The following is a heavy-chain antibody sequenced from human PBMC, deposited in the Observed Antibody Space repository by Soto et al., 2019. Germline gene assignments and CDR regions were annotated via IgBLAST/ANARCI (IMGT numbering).Heavy chain of an antibody. J-gene: IGHJ4*02. CDR2: INAGNGNT. D-gene: IGHD2-15*01. Sequence: ASVKVSCKASGYTFTSYAMHWVRQAPGQRLEWMGWINAGNGNTEYSQKFQGRVTITRDTSASTAYMELSSLRSEDTAVYYCARDGIVVVAATPGWFDYWGQGTLVTVSS. CDR1: GYTFTSYA. V-gene: IGHV1-3*01. CDR3: ARDGIVVVAATPGWFDY.